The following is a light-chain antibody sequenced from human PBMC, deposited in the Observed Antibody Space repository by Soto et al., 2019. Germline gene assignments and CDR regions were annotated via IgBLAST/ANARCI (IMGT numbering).Light chain of an antibody. J-gene: IGLJ2*01. Sequence: QSVLTQPASVSESPGQSITIPCTGTSSDVGCYNYVSWYQHYTGKAPKLMIYDDPNRPSVVSDRFSGAKSGNRASLTISGLQAESVAFYCFSSYASGSTLVVFGGGTQLTVL. CDR1: SSDVGCYNY. V-gene: IGLV2-14*03. CDR3: SSYASGSTLVV. CDR2: DDP.